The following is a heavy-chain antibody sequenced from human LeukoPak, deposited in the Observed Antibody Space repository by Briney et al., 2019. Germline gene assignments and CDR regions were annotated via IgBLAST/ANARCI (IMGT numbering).Heavy chain of an antibody. CDR2: IYPGDSDT. Sequence: GESLKISCKGSGYSFTSYWIGWVRQMPGKGLEWMGIIYPGDSDTRYSPSFQGQVTISADKSISTAYLQWSSLKASDTAMYYCASLLGGRFGELLRNDPRDDAFDIWGQGTMVTVSS. V-gene: IGHV5-51*01. J-gene: IGHJ3*02. CDR1: GYSFTSYW. D-gene: IGHD3-10*01. CDR3: ASLLGGRFGELLRNDPRDDAFDI.